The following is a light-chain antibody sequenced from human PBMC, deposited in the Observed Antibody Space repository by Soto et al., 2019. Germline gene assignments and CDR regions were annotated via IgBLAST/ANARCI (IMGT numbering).Light chain of an antibody. CDR3: QQYNSYPWT. CDR2: DAS. J-gene: IGKJ1*01. V-gene: IGKV1-5*01. CDR1: QTISSW. Sequence: DIKMTQSPATLSGSVGDRVTISCRSSQTISSWLAWYQQRPGQAPKLLIYDASSLESGVPATFSGSASGTEFTLTISSLQPDDFAAYYCQQYNSYPWTFGQGTKVDIK.